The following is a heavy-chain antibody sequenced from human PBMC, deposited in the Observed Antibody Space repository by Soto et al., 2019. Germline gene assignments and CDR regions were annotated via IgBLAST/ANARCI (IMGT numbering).Heavy chain of an antibody. V-gene: IGHV1-3*01. J-gene: IGHJ6*02. D-gene: IGHD1-1*01. Sequence: QVQVLQSGAEVKKPGASVKVSCKASGYSFTTYAMHWVRQAPGQRLEWMAWINGGNGNTKYSQKFQDRVTITRDTSASIAYMELSSLRSEDTAVYYCARGKGMEESYYYHGMDVWGQGTTVTVSS. CDR1: GYSFTTYA. CDR3: ARGKGMEESYYYHGMDV. CDR2: INGGNGNT.